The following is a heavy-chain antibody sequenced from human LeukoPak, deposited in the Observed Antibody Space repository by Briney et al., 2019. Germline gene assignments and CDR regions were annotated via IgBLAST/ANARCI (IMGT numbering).Heavy chain of an antibody. CDR3: ARDHGAFITPDS. J-gene: IGHJ5*01. V-gene: IGHV3-30*02. CDR2: IQYDGRKK. Sequence: GGSLRLSCAASGFTFTNYGMHWVRQAPGKGLEWVAFIQYDGRKKLCGDSVKGRCTISRDTSSNTIFLQVDSLRGEDTALYYCARDHGAFITPDSWGQGALVTVSS. D-gene: IGHD4-17*01. CDR1: GFTFTNYG.